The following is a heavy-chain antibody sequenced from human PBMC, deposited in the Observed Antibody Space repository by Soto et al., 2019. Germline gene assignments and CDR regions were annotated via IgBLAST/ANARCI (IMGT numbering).Heavy chain of an antibody. J-gene: IGHJ4*02. Sequence: SETLSLTCTVSGGSISSSSYYWGWIRQPPGKGLEWIGSIYYSGSTYYNPSLKSRVTISVDTSENQFSLKLSSVTAADTAVYYCERTYGSGSYYYWGQGTLVTVSS. CDR1: GGSISSSSYY. V-gene: IGHV4-39*01. CDR2: IYYSGST. D-gene: IGHD3-10*01. CDR3: ERTYGSGSYYY.